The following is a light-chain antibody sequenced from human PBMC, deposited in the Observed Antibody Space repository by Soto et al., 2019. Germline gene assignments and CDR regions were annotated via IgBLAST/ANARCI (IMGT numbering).Light chain of an antibody. CDR1: QSLLHSNGYNY. Sequence: DTVMTQSPLSLSVTPGEPASISCRSSQSLLHSNGYNYLDWYVQKPGQSPQLLIYLGSNRASGVSGRFSGSESGKDFTLEISRVEAEDVGGYYCRQGLQSPVSFGGGTKVEIK. CDR3: RQGLQSPVS. J-gene: IGKJ4*01. V-gene: IGKV2-28*01. CDR2: LGS.